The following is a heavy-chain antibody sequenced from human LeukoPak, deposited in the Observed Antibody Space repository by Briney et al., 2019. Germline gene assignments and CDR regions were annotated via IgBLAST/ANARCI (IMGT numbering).Heavy chain of an antibody. J-gene: IGHJ3*02. D-gene: IGHD4-17*01. V-gene: IGHV4-34*01. CDR3: ARLIDYGDYSDAFDI. CDR1: GGSFSGYY. CDR2: INRSGST. Sequence: SETLSLTCAVYGGSFSGYYWSWIRQPPGKGLEWIGEINRSGSTNSNPSLKSRVTISVDTSKNQFSLKLSSVTAADTAVYYCARLIDYGDYSDAFDIWGQGTMVTVSS.